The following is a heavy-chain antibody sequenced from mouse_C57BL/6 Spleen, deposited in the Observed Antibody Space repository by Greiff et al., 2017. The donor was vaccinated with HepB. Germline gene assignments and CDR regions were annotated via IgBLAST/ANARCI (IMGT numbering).Heavy chain of an antibody. CDR3: ARDYGSPFAY. D-gene: IGHD1-1*01. V-gene: IGHV1-39*01. J-gene: IGHJ3*01. Sequence: VQLKESGPELVKPGASVKISCKASGYSFTDYNINWVKQSNGKSLEWIGVINPNYGTTSYNQKFKGKATLTVDQSSSTAYMQLNSLTAEDSAVYYSARDYGSPFAYWGQGTLVTVSA. CDR1: GYSFTDYN. CDR2: INPNYGTT.